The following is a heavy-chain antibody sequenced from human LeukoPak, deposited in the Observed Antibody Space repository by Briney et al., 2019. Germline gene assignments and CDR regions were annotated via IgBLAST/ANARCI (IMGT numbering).Heavy chain of an antibody. D-gene: IGHD2-2*01. J-gene: IGHJ4*02. CDR2: ISPSGST. V-gene: IGHV4-61*02. CDR1: GGSINGGNYY. Sequence: PSETLSLTCSVSGGSINGGNYYWTWIRQPAGKGLEWIGRISPSGSTNYNPSLTSRVTISVDTSKNQFSLKLSFLTAADTAVYHCARVSYQEGVDYWGQGTLVTVSS. CDR3: ARVSYQEGVDY.